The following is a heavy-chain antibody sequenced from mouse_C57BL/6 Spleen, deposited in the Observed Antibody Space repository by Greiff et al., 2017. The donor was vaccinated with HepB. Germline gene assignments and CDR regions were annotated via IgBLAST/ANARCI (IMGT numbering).Heavy chain of an antibody. D-gene: IGHD1-1*01. CDR2: IYPGDGDT. CDR3: ALLRYWYFDV. Sequence: QVQLQQSGAELVKPGASVKISCKASGYAFSSYWLNWVKQRPGKGLEWIGQIYPGDGDTNYNGKFKGQATLTADKSSSTAYMQLSSLTSEDSAVYFCALLRYWYFDVWGTGTTVTVSS. V-gene: IGHV1-80*01. J-gene: IGHJ1*03. CDR1: GYAFSSYW.